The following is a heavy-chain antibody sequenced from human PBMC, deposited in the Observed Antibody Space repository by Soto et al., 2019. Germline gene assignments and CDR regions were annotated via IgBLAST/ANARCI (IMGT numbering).Heavy chain of an antibody. Sequence: SETLSLTCTVSGGSISNYFCNWIRQPAGKGLEWIGRIDNSGSTNYNPSLKSRITMSADTSRNQFFLKLNSVTAADTAVYYCARGAADTAMVDSWGQGTLVTVSS. D-gene: IGHD5-18*01. J-gene: IGHJ4*02. V-gene: IGHV4-4*07. CDR2: IDNSGST. CDR1: GGSISNYF. CDR3: ARGAADTAMVDS.